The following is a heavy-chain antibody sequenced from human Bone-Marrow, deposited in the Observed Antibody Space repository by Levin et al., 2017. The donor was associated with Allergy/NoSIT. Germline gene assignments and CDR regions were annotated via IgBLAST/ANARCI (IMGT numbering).Heavy chain of an antibody. D-gene: IGHD6-19*01. Sequence: GGSLRLSCAASGFTFSDYYMDWVRQAPGKGLEWVGRTRNKANSYTTEYAASVKGRFIISRDDSKNSLSLQMNSLKTEDTAVYYCARPLLSSAWHTFELWGQGTLVIVS. CDR3: ARPLLSSAWHTFEL. V-gene: IGHV3-72*01. J-gene: IGHJ3*01. CDR2: TRNKANSYTT. CDR1: GFTFSDYY.